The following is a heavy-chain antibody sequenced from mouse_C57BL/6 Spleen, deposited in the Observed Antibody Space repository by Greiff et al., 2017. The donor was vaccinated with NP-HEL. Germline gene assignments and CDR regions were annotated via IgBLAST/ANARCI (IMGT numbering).Heavy chain of an antibody. CDR3: AGGERDGYDETWFAY. CDR2: IFPGSGST. CDR1: GYTFTGYW. V-gene: IGHV1-9*01. D-gene: IGHD2-2*01. Sequence: QVQLQQSGAELMKPGASVKLSCKATGYTFTGYWIEWVKQRPGHGLEWIGEIFPGSGSTNYNEKFKGKATFTADTSSNTAYMQLSSLTTEDSAIYYCAGGERDGYDETWFAYWGQGTLVTVSA. J-gene: IGHJ3*01.